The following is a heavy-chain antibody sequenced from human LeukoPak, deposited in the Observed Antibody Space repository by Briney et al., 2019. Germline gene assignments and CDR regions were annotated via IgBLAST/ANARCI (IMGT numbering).Heavy chain of an antibody. J-gene: IGHJ2*01. V-gene: IGHV4-59*01. CDR2: LYYSGSA. CDR1: GGSMRTYY. D-gene: IGHD3-22*01. CDR3: ARDLRSNYYDSSGYSSHRYFDL. Sequence: SETLSLTCTVSGGSMRTYYWSWIRQPPGKGLEWIGYLYYSGSAIYNPSLKSRVAISVDTSKNQFSLKLGSVTAADTAVYYCARDLRSNYYDSSGYSSHRYFDLWGRGTLVRVSS.